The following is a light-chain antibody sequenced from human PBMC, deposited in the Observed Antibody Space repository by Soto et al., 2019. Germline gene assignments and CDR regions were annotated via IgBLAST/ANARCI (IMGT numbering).Light chain of an antibody. CDR3: QQYNNWPPWT. Sequence: EIVMTQSPATLSVSPGERATLSCRASQSVSSNLAWYQQKPGQAPRLLIYGASTSATGTPARFSGSGSGTEFTLTISSRQSEYFAVYYCQQYNNWPPWTFGQGTKVEIK. V-gene: IGKV3-15*01. J-gene: IGKJ1*01. CDR2: GAS. CDR1: QSVSSN.